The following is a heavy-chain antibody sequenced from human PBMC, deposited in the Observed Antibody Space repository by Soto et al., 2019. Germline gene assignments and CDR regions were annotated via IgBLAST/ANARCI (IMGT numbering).Heavy chain of an antibody. D-gene: IGHD2-15*01. J-gene: IGHJ6*02. Sequence: GGSLRLSCAASGFTFSSYGMPWVRQAPGKGLEWMAVIWYDGSNKYYADSVKGRFTISRDNSKNTLYLQMNSLRAEDTAVYYCARDLGYCSGGSCYYYGMDVWGQGTTVTVSS. CDR3: ARDLGYCSGGSCYYYGMDV. V-gene: IGHV3-33*01. CDR2: IWYDGSNK. CDR1: GFTFSSYG.